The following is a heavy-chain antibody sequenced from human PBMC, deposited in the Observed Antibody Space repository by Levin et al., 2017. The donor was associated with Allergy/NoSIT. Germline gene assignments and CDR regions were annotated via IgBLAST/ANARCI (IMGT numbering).Heavy chain of an antibody. Sequence: GSLRLSCTVSGGSISSYYWSWIRQPAGKGLEWIGRIYTSGSTNYNPSLKSRVTMSVDTSKNQFSLKLSSVTAADTAVYYCAREYDFEGGDAFDIWGQGTMVTVSS. CDR1: GGSISSYY. D-gene: IGHD3-3*01. CDR2: IYTSGST. CDR3: AREYDFEGGDAFDI. V-gene: IGHV4-4*07. J-gene: IGHJ3*02.